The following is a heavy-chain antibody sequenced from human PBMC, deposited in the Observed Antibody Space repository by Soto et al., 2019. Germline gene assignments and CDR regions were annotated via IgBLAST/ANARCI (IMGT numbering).Heavy chain of an antibody. D-gene: IGHD6-19*01. V-gene: IGHV1-2*04. Sequence: ASVKVSCKASGYAFTGYYMHWVRQAPGQGLEWMGWINPNSGGTNYAQKFQGWVTMTRDTSISTAYMELSRLRSDDTAVYYCARGTFQPYSSGWLDYWGQGTLVTVSS. CDR1: GYAFTGYY. J-gene: IGHJ4*02. CDR2: INPNSGGT. CDR3: ARGTFQPYSSGWLDY.